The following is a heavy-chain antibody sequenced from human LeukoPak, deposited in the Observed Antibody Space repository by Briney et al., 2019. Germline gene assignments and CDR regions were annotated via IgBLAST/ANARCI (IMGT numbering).Heavy chain of an antibody. J-gene: IGHJ3*02. CDR2: IGTAGDT. Sequence: GGSLRLSCAASGFTFSSYDMHWVRQATGKGLEWVSAIGTAGDTYYPGSVKGRFTISRENAKNFLYLQMNSLRAGDTAVYYCARSSGSDAFDIWGQGTMVTVSS. CDR1: GFTFSSYD. D-gene: IGHD3-22*01. V-gene: IGHV3-13*01. CDR3: ARSSGSDAFDI.